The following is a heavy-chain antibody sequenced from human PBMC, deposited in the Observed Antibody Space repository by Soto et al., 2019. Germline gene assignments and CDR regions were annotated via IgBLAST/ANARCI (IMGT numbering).Heavy chain of an antibody. CDR2: INPSNST. D-gene: IGHD2-15*01. CDR3: ATVYCSGGSCYSIDY. J-gene: IGHJ4*02. Sequence: ASVKVSCKASGYTFTSYYMHWVRQAPGQGLEWMGIINPSNSTSYAQKFQGRVTMTRDTSTSTVYMELSSLRSEDTAVYYCATVYCSGGSCYSIDYWGQGTLVTVPQ. V-gene: IGHV1-46*03. CDR1: GYTFTSYY.